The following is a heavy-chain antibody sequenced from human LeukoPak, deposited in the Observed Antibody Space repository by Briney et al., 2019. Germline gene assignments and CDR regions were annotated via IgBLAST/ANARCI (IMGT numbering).Heavy chain of an antibody. D-gene: IGHD3-22*01. CDR1: GFTFSSYG. CDR2: ISYDGSNK. Sequence: PGRSLRLSCAASGFTFSSYGMHWVRQAPGKGLEWVAVISYDGSNKYYADSVKGRFTISRDNSKNTLYLQMNSLRAEDTAVYYCAKPYYPITMIAHRHYAFDIWGQGTMVTVSS. V-gene: IGHV3-30*18. J-gene: IGHJ3*02. CDR3: AKPYYPITMIAHRHYAFDI.